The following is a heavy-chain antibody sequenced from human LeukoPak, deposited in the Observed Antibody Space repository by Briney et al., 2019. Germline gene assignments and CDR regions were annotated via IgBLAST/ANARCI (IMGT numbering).Heavy chain of an antibody. CDR1: DDSISGYY. D-gene: IGHD5-18*01. CDR3: AREKFPGYNYGTFDY. J-gene: IGHJ4*02. V-gene: IGHV4-59*01. CDR2: IYYSGST. Sequence: SETLSLTCTVSDDSISGYYWSWIRQPPGKGLEWIGFIYYSGSTNYNPSFKSRVTLSVDTSKNQFSLKLSSVTAADTAVYYCAREKFPGYNYGTFDYWGRGTLVTVSS.